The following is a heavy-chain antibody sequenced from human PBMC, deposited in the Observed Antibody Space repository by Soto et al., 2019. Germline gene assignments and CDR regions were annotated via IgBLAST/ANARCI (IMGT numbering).Heavy chain of an antibody. Sequence: QEQLVQSGAEVKKSGSSVKVSCKDTGGLFSSYAVSWVRQAPGQGLEWMGGIIPVFGTAYYAQKFQGRVTISAEESTNTAYMELSRLRSEDTAMYYWARGVSGYVWFNEYWGQGTLVAVSS. J-gene: IGHJ4*02. CDR2: IIPVFGTA. CDR1: GGLFSSYA. CDR3: ARGVSGYVWFNEY. D-gene: IGHD3-22*01. V-gene: IGHV1-69*01.